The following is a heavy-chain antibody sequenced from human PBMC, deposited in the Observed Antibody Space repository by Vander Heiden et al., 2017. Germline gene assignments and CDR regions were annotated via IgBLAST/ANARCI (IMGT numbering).Heavy chain of an antibody. CDR2: IISSSSYI. J-gene: IGHJ6*02. D-gene: IGHD3-3*01. Sequence: EVQLVESGGGLVKPGGSLRLPCAASGFTFSSYSRNWVRQAPGKGLEWVSSIISSSSYIYYADSVKGRFTISRDNAKNSLYLQMNSLRAEDTAVYYCARVLRFLEWLPDYYGMDVWGQGNTVTVSS. CDR1: GFTFSSYS. V-gene: IGHV3-21*01. CDR3: ARVLRFLEWLPDYYGMDV.